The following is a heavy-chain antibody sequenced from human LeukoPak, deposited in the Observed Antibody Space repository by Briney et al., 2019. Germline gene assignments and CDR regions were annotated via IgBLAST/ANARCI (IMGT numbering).Heavy chain of an antibody. CDR3: ARAGSDWSECLY. J-gene: IGHJ4*02. CDR2: VNQDGSAT. Sequence: GGCLRLSCAGPGFTFSNYWMSWVRQAPGKGREWGANVNQDGSATFYVEAVKGRLTISRDNTENSLYLQMDSLRVEDTAVYYCARAGSDWSECLYWGQGALVTVSS. V-gene: IGHV3-7*01. CDR1: GFTFSNYW. D-gene: IGHD6-19*01.